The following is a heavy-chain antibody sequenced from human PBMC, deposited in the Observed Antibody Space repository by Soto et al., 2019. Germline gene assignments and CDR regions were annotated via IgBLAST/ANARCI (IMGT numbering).Heavy chain of an antibody. D-gene: IGHD3-22*01. Sequence: QVQLQESGPGLVKPSQTLSLTCTVSGGSISSGGYYWSWIRQHPGKGLEWIGYIYYSGSTYYNPSLKSRVTISVDTSKNQFSLKLSSVTAADTAVYYCAASYYYDSSGSPGVDYWGQGTLVTVSS. CDR2: IYYSGST. CDR3: AASYYYDSSGSPGVDY. CDR1: GGSISSGGYY. V-gene: IGHV4-31*03. J-gene: IGHJ4*02.